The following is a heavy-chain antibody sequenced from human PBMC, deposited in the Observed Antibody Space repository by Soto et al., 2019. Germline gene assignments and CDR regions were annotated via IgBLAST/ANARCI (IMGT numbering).Heavy chain of an antibody. V-gene: IGHV3-21*01. J-gene: IGHJ4*02. CDR2: IITITGFI. CDR1: GFTFSSYS. CDR3: ARGSREYNAYDYN. Sequence: GGSLRLSCAASGFTFSSYSMNWVRQAPGKGLEWVSIITITGFIEYADSGKGRFTISRDNAKSSLYLQMNSLRAEDTAVYYCARGSREYNAYDYNWGQGTLVTVSS. D-gene: IGHD5-12*01.